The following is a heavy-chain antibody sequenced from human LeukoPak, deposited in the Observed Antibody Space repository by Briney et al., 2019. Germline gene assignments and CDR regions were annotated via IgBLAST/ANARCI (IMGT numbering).Heavy chain of an antibody. CDR3: ARDGGTEAFDI. V-gene: IGHV4-61*09. CDR2: IYRSGST. CDR1: GGSISSGSYY. J-gene: IGHJ3*02. Sequence: PSETLSLTCTVSGGSISSGSYYWSWIRQPAGKRLEWIGHIYRSGSTNYNPSLKSRVTISVDTSKNQFSLKLSSVTAADTAVYYCARDGGTEAFDIWGQGTMVTVSS.